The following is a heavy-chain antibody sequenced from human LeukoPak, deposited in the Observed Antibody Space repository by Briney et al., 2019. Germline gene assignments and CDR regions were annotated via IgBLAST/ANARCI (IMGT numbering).Heavy chain of an antibody. CDR1: GSRFSTYG. J-gene: IGHJ4*02. D-gene: IGHD7-27*01. CDR2: VRHEEIDK. Sequence: GGSLRLSCVASGSRFSTYGMHWVRQAPGKGLEWVSFVRHEEIDKYYAQSVKGRFTISRDDSRNTQYLQMNNLRSEDTAIYYCATDFNWAWIYWGQGTLVTVSS. V-gene: IGHV3-30*02. CDR3: ATDFNWAWIY.